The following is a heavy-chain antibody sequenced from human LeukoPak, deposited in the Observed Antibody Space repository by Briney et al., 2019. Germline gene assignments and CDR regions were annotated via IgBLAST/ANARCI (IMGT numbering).Heavy chain of an antibody. J-gene: IGHJ6*03. CDR3: AREASRVLVSGYYCYYMDV. V-gene: IGHV4-4*07. D-gene: IGHD3-3*02. CDR1: GGSISSFC. Sequence: SETLSLTCTVSGGSISSFCWSWIRQPAGKGLEWIGRIHTSGSTDYNPSLKSRVTMSVDTSKNQFSLKLSSVTAADTAVYYCAREASRVLVSGYYCYYMDVWGKGTTVTVSS. CDR2: IHTSGST.